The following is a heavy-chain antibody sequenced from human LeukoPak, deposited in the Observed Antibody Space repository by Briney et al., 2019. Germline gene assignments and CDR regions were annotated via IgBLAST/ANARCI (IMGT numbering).Heavy chain of an antibody. CDR3: ARDHGSSWYSGYNPPFDY. V-gene: IGHV1-8*03. Sequence: RASVKVSCKASGYTFTSYDINWVRQATGQGLEWMGWMNPNSGNTGYAQKFQGRVTITRNTSISTAYMELSSLRSEDTAVYYCARDHGSSWYSGYNPPFDYWGQGTLVTVSS. CDR2: MNPNSGNT. CDR1: GYTFTSYD. D-gene: IGHD6-13*01. J-gene: IGHJ4*02.